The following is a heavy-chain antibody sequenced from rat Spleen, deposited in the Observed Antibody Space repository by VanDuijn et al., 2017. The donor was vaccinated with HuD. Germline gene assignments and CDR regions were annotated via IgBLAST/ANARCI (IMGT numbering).Heavy chain of an antibody. V-gene: IGHV5-20*01. CDR2: MSHDGGGT. J-gene: IGHJ4*01. CDR3: ARPDYNKYVMDA. D-gene: IGHD1-10*01. CDR1: GFTFSEYY. Sequence: EVQLVESGGGFVQPGRSLKLSCAASGFTFSEYYMAWVRQAPTKGLEWVASMSHDGGGTYYRDSVKDRFTISRDNAKSSLYLQMDSLRSEDTATYYCARPDYNKYVMDAWGQGASVTVSS.